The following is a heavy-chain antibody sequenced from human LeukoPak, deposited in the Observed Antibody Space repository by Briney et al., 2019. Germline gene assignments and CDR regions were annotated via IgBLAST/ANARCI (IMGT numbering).Heavy chain of an antibody. Sequence: GGSLRLSCAASGFTFSSYSMNWVRQAPGKGLEWVSYINSSSTSIYYADSVKGRFTISRDNAKNSLFLQMNSLRAEDTAVYYCARPRYGGYDRNWFDPWGQGTLVTVSS. D-gene: IGHD5-12*01. CDR2: INSSSTSI. V-gene: IGHV3-48*01. J-gene: IGHJ5*02. CDR1: GFTFSSYS. CDR3: ARPRYGGYDRNWFDP.